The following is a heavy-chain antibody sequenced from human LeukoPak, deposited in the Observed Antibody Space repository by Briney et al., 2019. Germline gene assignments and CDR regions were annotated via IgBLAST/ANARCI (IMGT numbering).Heavy chain of an antibody. J-gene: IGHJ4*02. CDR3: ARDFAY. Sequence: GGSLRLSCAASGFTFSAYNMNWVRQAPRKGLEWVSYITSSSSTIYYADSVKGRFTISRDNAKSSLYLQMNSLRDEDTAVYYCARDFAYWGQGTLVTVSS. CDR1: GFTFSAYN. CDR2: ITSSSSTI. V-gene: IGHV3-48*02.